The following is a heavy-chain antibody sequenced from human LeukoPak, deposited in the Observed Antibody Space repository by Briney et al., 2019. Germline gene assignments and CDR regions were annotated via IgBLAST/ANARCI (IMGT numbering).Heavy chain of an antibody. Sequence: GGSLRLSCTASGFAFSSYAMTWVHQAPGKGLEWVSGISGSGGSTYYADSVKGRFTISRDNSRNTLYLQMNSLRAADTAVYYCAKGLNYESSAAFDYWGQGTLVTVSS. J-gene: IGHJ4*02. D-gene: IGHD3-22*01. V-gene: IGHV3-23*01. CDR2: ISGSGGST. CDR3: AKGLNYESSAAFDY. CDR1: GFAFSSYA.